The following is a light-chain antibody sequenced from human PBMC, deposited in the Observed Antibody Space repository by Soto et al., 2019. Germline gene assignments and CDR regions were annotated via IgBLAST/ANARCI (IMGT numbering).Light chain of an antibody. CDR2: EVS. CDR1: SSDVGGYNY. J-gene: IGLJ1*01. Sequence: QSVLTQPASVSGSLGQSITISCTGTSSDVGGYNYVSWYQQHPGKAPKLMIYEVSNRPSGVSNRFSGSKSGNTASLTISGLQAEDEADYYCSSYTSSSTLGVFGTGTKV. CDR3: SSYTSSSTLGV. V-gene: IGLV2-14*01.